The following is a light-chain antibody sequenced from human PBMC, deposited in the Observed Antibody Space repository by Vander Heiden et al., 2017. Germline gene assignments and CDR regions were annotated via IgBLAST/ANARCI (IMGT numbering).Light chain of an antibody. Sequence: QAPVLVMVNDSERPSGIPERFSGSSSGTTATFKTSGAQVEEEADDYCYYADDNNLDVVFGGGTKITVL. V-gene: IGLV3-27*01. CDR2: NDS. CDR3: YYADDNNLDVV. J-gene: IGLJ2*01.